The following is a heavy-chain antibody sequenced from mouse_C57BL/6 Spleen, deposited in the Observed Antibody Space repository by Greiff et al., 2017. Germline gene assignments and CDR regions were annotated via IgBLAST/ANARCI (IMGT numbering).Heavy chain of an antibody. V-gene: IGHV1-55*01. Sequence: QVQLKQPGAELVKPGASVKMSCKASGYTFTSYWITWVKQRPGQGLEWIGEIYPGSGSTNYNEKFKSKATLTVDTSSSTAYMQLSSLTSEDSAVYYCARCGVVATDYFDYWGQGTTLTVSS. J-gene: IGHJ2*01. D-gene: IGHD1-1*01. CDR2: IYPGSGST. CDR3: ARCGVVATDYFDY. CDR1: GYTFTSYW.